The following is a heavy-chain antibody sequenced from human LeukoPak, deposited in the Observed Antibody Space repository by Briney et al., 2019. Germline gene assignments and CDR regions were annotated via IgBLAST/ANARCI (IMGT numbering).Heavy chain of an antibody. D-gene: IGHD3-3*01. V-gene: IGHV7-4-1*02. CDR1: GYTFTSYY. Sequence: ASVKVSCKASGYTFTSYYMHWVRQAPGQGLEWMGWINTNTGNPTYAQGFTGRFVFSLDTSVSTAYLQISSLKAEDTAVYYCARDLRGDYDFWSGYYRDAFDVWGPGTMVTVSS. CDR2: INTNTGNP. J-gene: IGHJ3*01. CDR3: ARDLRGDYDFWSGYYRDAFDV.